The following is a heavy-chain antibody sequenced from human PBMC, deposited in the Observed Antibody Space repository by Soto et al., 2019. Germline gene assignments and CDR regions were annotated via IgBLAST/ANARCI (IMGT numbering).Heavy chain of an antibody. D-gene: IGHD7-27*01. CDR2: IYKSATT. CDR3: ARGRYCLTGRCFPNWFDS. J-gene: IGHJ5*01. CDR1: GDSITNLDYF. V-gene: IGHV4-30-4*01. Sequence: SETLSLTCSVSGDSITNLDYFWAWIRQPPGQALEYIGYIYKSATTYYNPSFESRVAISVDTSKSQFSLNVTSVTAADTAVYFCARGRYCLTGRCFPNWFDSWGQGALVTV.